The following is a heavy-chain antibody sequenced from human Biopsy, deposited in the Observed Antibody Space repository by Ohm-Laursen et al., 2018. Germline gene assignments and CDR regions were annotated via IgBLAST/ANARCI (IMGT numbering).Heavy chain of an antibody. V-gene: IGHV4-59*08. J-gene: IGHJ3*02. CDR2: ISYSGSS. CDR3: AKHGSGWTGDDALHI. CDR1: GGSISGSS. Sequence: TLSLTCTVSGGSISGSSWSWIRQAPGRGLEWVGYISYSGSSSNNPSLKSLITISVNTSKNQISLMVTSVTAAGTAVYYCAKHGSGWTGDDALHIWGQGTMVTVSS. D-gene: IGHD6-19*01.